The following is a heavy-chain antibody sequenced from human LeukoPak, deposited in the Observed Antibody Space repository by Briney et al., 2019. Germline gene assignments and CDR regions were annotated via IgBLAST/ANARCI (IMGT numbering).Heavy chain of an antibody. Sequence: SETLSLTCAVSGGSISSSNWWSWVRQPPGKGLEWIGEIYHSGSTNYNPSLKSRVTISVDKSKNQFSLKLSSVTAADTAVYYCASRWFGDYYFDYWGQGTLVTVSS. D-gene: IGHD3-10*01. CDR2: IYHSGST. CDR1: GGSISSSNW. J-gene: IGHJ4*02. V-gene: IGHV4-4*02. CDR3: ASRWFGDYYFDY.